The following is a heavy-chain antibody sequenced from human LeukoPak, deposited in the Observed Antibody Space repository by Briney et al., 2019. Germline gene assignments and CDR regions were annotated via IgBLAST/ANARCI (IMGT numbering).Heavy chain of an antibody. CDR2: IYSGGST. CDR3: ARVDTAMVTYFDL. D-gene: IGHD5-18*01. CDR1: GFTVSSNY. Sequence: GGSLRLSCAASGFTVSSNYMSWVRQAPGKGLEWVSVIYSGGSTYYADSVKGRFTISRDNSKNTLYLQMNGLRAEDTAVYYCARVDTAMVTYFDLWGRGTLVTVSS. V-gene: IGHV3-53*01. J-gene: IGHJ2*01.